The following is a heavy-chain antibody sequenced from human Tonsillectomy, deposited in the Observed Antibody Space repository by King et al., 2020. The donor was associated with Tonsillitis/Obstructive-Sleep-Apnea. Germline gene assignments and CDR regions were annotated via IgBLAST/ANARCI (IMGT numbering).Heavy chain of an antibody. Sequence: QLQESGPGLVKPSETLSLTCTVSGGSISSYYWSWIRQPPGKGLEWIGYIYYSGSTNYNPSLKSRVTISVDTSKNQFSLKLSSVTAADTAVYYWARVEDRGKSHYDFWSGYNSYYYYYYMDVWGKGTTVTVSS. V-gene: IGHV4-59*01. CDR1: GGSISSYY. D-gene: IGHD3-3*01. J-gene: IGHJ6*03. CDR3: ARVEDRGKSHYDFWSGYNSYYYYYYMDV. CDR2: IYYSGST.